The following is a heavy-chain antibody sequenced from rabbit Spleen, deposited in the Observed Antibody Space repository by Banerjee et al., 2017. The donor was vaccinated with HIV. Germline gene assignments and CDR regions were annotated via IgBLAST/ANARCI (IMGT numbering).Heavy chain of an antibody. CDR3: ARGSATMTMVITGYYLNL. Sequence: QSLEESGGDLVKPGASLTLTCTASGVSFSSSSYMCWVRQAPGKGLEWIACIEADGSGFTYFATWAKGRFTCSKTSSTTVTLQMTRLTAADTTTYFCARGSATMTMVITGYYLNLWGPGTLVTVS. CDR2: IEADGSGFT. D-gene: IGHD2-1*01. CDR1: GVSFSSSSY. J-gene: IGHJ4*01. V-gene: IGHV1S40*01.